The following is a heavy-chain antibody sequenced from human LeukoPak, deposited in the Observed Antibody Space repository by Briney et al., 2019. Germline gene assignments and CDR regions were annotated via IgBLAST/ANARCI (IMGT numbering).Heavy chain of an antibody. CDR2: IYWNDDK. CDR3: AHRFLEWLSHDAFDI. J-gene: IGHJ3*02. D-gene: IGHD3-3*01. V-gene: IGHV2-5*01. CDR1: GFSLSTSGVG. Sequence: SGPTLVKPTQTLTLTCTFSGFSLSTSGVGVGWIRQPPVKALEWLALIYWNDDKRYSPSLKSRLTITKDTSKNQVVLTMTNMDPVDTATYYCAHRFLEWLSHDAFDIWGQGTMVTVSS.